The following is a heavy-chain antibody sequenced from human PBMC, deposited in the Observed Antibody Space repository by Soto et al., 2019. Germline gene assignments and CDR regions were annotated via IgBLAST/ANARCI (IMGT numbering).Heavy chain of an antibody. CDR1: GDSISSTNHY. V-gene: IGHV4-39*01. CDR3: ARQPLVRGVLSGMDV. D-gene: IGHD3-10*01. J-gene: IGHJ6*02. CDR2: IYYSGNT. Sequence: SETLSLTCIVSGDSISSTNHYWGWIRQPPGKGLEWIGSIYYSGNTYYNPSLKSRVTISVDTSKKQISLKLSSVTATDTAVYFCARQPLVRGVLSGMDVWGQGTTVTVSS.